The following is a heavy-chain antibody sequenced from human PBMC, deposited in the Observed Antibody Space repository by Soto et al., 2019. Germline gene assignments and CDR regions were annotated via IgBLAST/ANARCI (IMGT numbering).Heavy chain of an antibody. J-gene: IGHJ5*02. CDR1: GFTFSRYA. D-gene: IGHD1-26*01. Sequence: GGSLRLSCAASGFTFSRYAMSWVRQATGKGLEWVSAISGSGGSTYYADSVKGRFTISRDNSKNTLYLQMNSLRAEDTAVYYCAKDWRSPGLVGNWFDPWGQGTLVTVSS. CDR3: AKDWRSPGLVGNWFDP. V-gene: IGHV3-23*01. CDR2: ISGSGGST.